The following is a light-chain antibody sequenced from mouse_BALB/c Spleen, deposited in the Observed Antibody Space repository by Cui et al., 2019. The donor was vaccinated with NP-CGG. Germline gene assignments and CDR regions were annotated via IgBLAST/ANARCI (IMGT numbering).Light chain of an antibody. CDR1: PGAVPTSNY. Sequence: QAVVTPESALTTSPGETVTLTCRSRPGAVPTSNYANWVQEKPDHLFTGLIGGTNNRAPGVHARFSGSLIGDKAALTITGAQTEDEAIYFCALWYSNHWVFGGGTKRTVL. V-gene: IGLV1*01. CDR3: ALWYSNHWV. J-gene: IGLJ1*01. CDR2: GTN.